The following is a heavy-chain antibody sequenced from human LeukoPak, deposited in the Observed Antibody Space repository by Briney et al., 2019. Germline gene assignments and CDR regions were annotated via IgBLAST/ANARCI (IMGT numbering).Heavy chain of an antibody. Sequence: AGGSLRLSCAASGFTFNNYGMHYVRQAPGKGLEWMAVISDDGRNKNYADSVKGRFTISRDSSNNTLYLQMNSLRAEDTGVYFCAKDRETTASGTFDFRGQGTLVTVSS. D-gene: IGHD6-13*01. CDR3: AKDRETTASGTFDF. J-gene: IGHJ4*02. CDR1: GFTFNNYG. CDR2: ISDDGRNK. V-gene: IGHV3-30*18.